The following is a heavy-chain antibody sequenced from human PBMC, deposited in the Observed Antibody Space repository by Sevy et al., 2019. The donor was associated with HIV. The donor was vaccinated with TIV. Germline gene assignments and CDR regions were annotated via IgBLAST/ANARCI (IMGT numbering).Heavy chain of an antibody. J-gene: IGHJ4*02. CDR1: GFTFSSYS. D-gene: IGHD2-2*01. CDR3: ARDGGCSSTSCLLYFDY. V-gene: IGHV3-21*01. CDR2: ISSGSSYI. Sequence: GGSLRLSCAASGFTFSSYSMNWVRQAPGKGLEWVSSISSGSSYIYYADSVKGRFTISRDNAKNSLFLQMNSLKAEDTALYYGARDGGCSSTSCLLYFDYWGQGTLVTVSS.